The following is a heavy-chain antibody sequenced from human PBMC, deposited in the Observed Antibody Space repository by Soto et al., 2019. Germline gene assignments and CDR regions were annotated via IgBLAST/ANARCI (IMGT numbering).Heavy chain of an antibody. J-gene: IGHJ4*02. CDR3: ARPPGYISDWYYFDL. V-gene: IGHV1-2*02. D-gene: IGHD3-9*01. Sequence: GSVKVSCKASGYTFTGYYMHWVRQAPGQGFEWMGRISPKSGGTNYAQKFEGRVTMTWDTSLKTAYMELSSLISEDTAVYYCARPPGYISDWYYFDLWGQGTLVTVSS. CDR2: ISPKSGGT. CDR1: GYTFTGYY.